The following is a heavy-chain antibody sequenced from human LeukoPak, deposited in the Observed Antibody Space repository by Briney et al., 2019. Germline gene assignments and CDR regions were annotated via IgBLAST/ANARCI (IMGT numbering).Heavy chain of an antibody. Sequence: ASVKVSCKVSGYTLTGLSMHWVRQAPGKGLEWMGGFDPEDGETIYAQKFQGRVTMTEDTSTDTAYMELSSLRSEDTAVYYCATDRRSYWPFGYWGQGTLVTVSS. J-gene: IGHJ4*02. CDR3: ATDRRSYWPFGY. CDR1: GYTLTGLS. CDR2: FDPEDGET. V-gene: IGHV1-24*01. D-gene: IGHD1-26*01.